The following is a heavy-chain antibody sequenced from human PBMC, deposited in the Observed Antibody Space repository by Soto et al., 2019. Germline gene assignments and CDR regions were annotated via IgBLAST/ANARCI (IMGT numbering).Heavy chain of an antibody. J-gene: IGHJ4*02. V-gene: IGHV3-23*01. D-gene: IGHD3-9*01. CDR3: AKATPLLRYFDWLLSSYYFDY. Sequence: EVQLLESGGGLVQPGGSLRLSCAASGFTFSSYAMSWVRQAPGKGLEWVSAISGSGGSTYYADSVKGRFTISRDNSKNTLYLQMNSLRAEDTAVYYCAKATPLLRYFDWLLSSYYFDYWGQGTLVTVSS. CDR1: GFTFSSYA. CDR2: ISGSGGST.